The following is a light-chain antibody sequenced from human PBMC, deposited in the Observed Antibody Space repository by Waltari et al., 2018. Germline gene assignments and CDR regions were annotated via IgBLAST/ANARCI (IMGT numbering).Light chain of an antibody. V-gene: IGLV2-14*03. CDR2: DVT. Sequence: QSALTQPASVSGSPGHSLTIACAGTSADVGAYDYVLWYQQNPGKAPNLKIDDVTNRPSGASDRFSGSKSGYTASLIISGLQAEDEADYYCSSYSVTSHYVFGTGTKVTVL. CDR3: SSYSVTSHYV. CDR1: SADVGAYDY. J-gene: IGLJ1*01.